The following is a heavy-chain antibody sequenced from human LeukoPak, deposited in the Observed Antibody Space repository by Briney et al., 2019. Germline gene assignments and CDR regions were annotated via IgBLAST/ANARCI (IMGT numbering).Heavy chain of an antibody. J-gene: IGHJ4*02. CDR3: AKSGSSWYYFDY. V-gene: IGHV3-23*01. Sequence: GGSLRLSCAASGFTFSSYAMSWVRQAPGKGLEWVSAISGSGGSTYYADSVKGRCTISRDNSKNTLYLQMNSLRAEDTAVYYCAKSGSSWYYFDYWGQGTLVTVSS. D-gene: IGHD6-13*01. CDR2: ISGSGGST. CDR1: GFTFSSYA.